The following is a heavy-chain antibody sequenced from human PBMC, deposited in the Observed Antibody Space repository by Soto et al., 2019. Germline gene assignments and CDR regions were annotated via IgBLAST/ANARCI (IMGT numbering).Heavy chain of an antibody. D-gene: IGHD2-21*02. J-gene: IGHJ4*02. CDR2: ISGSGGST. CDR3: AKPDPSSYCGGDCYVYYFDY. Sequence: GGSLRLSCADSGFTFSSYAMSWVRQAPGKGLEWVSAISGSGGSTYYADSVKGRFTISRDNSKNTLYLQMNSLRAEDTAVYYCAKPDPSSYCGGDCYVYYFDYWGQGTLVTVS. V-gene: IGHV3-23*01. CDR1: GFTFSSYA.